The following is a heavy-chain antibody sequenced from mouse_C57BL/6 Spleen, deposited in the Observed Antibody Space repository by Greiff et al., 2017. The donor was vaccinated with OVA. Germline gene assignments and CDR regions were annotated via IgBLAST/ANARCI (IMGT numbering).Heavy chain of an antibody. J-gene: IGHJ3*01. V-gene: IGHV1-64*01. D-gene: IGHD2-2*01. CDR1: GYTFTSYW. Sequence: QVQLQQPGAELVKPGASVKLSCKASGYTFTSYWMHWVKQRPGQGLEWIGMIHPNSGSTNYNEKFKSKATLTVDKSSSTAYMQLGSLTSEDSAVYYCAKAIYYGYEGFAYWGQGTLVTVSA. CDR2: IHPNSGST. CDR3: AKAIYYGYEGFAY.